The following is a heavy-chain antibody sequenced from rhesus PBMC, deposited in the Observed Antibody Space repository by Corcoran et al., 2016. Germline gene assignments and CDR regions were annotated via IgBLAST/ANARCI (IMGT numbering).Heavy chain of an antibody. D-gene: IGHD6-31*01. Sequence: QVQLQESGPGLVKPLETLSLTCAVSGGSISSNYWSWIRQAPGQGLEWFGYIYGSGLSPTPNPSLKSRVTRSVDTSKNQLSLKLSSVTAADTAVYYCARQGSSGWLFDYWGQGVLVTVSS. CDR3: ARQGSSGWLFDY. V-gene: IGHV4S11*01. J-gene: IGHJ4*01. CDR1: GGSISSNY. CDR2: IYGSGLSP.